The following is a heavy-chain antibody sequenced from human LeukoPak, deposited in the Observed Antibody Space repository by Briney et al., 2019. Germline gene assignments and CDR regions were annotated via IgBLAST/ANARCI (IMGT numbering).Heavy chain of an antibody. CDR2: ISGSGGST. CDR1: GFTFNNNA. V-gene: IGHV3-23*01. Sequence: PGGSLRLSCAAYGFTFNNNARGWLRQAPGKGLEWLSAISGSGGSTYYADSVRGRFTLARDNSKTTLYLQMHSTRVEDTDVYCWAKEKGFVVVAAYDYWGQGTLVTVSS. D-gene: IGHD2-21*02. J-gene: IGHJ4*02. CDR3: AKEKGFVVVAAYDY.